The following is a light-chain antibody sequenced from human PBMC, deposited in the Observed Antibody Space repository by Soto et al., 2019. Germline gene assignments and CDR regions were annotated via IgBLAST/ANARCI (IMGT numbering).Light chain of an antibody. Sequence: QSALTQPRSVSGSPGQSVTISCTATSSDVGDHDFVSWYQQHPAKAPKLMIYDVSKRPSGVPDRFSGSRSGNTASLTISGLQAEDEADYYCCSYAGSYTLYVFGTGTKVTVL. CDR2: DVS. CDR1: SSDVGDHDF. J-gene: IGLJ1*01. V-gene: IGLV2-11*01. CDR3: CSYAGSYTLYV.